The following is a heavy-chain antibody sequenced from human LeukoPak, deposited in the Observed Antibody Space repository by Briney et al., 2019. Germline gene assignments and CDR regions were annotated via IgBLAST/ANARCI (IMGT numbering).Heavy chain of an antibody. CDR3: ASTYYYDGRGAIFFDY. D-gene: IGHD3-22*01. J-gene: IGHJ4*02. CDR1: GGSISSSSYY. CDR2: INHSGST. V-gene: IGHV4-39*07. Sequence: SETLSLTCTVSGGSISSSSYYWGWIRQPPGKGLEWIGEINHSGSTNYNPSLKSRVTISVDTSKNQFSLKLSSVTAADTAVYYCASTYYYDGRGAIFFDYWGQGTLVTVSS.